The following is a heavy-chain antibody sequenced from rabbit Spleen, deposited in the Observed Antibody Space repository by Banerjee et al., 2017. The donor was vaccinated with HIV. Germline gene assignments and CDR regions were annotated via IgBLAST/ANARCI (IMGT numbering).Heavy chain of an antibody. J-gene: IGHJ4*01. V-gene: IGHV1S47*01. CDR3: AKDMGVAAGYFFNL. CDR2: IEPIFGTT. Sequence: QEQLEESGGGLVQPEGSLTLTCKASGFSFSDRDVMCWVRQAPGKGLEWIGLIEPIFGTTKYANWVNGRFTISSHNAQNTLYLQLHSLTAADTATYFCAKDMGVAAGYFFNLWGPGTLVTVS. CDR1: GFSFSDRDV. D-gene: IGHD4-1*01.